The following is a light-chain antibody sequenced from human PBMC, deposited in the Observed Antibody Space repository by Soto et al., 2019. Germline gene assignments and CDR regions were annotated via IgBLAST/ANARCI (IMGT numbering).Light chain of an antibody. J-gene: IGLJ2*01. CDR1: SSDIGGYKY. CDR2: DVT. CDR3: TSYASSSTPVV. Sequence: QSALTQPASVSGSPGQSITISCTGTSSDIGGYKYVSWYQHHPGTSPKLMIYDVTNRPPGVSNRFSGSKSGNTASLTISGLQAEDEGDYYCTSYASSSTPVVFGGGTKLTVL. V-gene: IGLV2-14*03.